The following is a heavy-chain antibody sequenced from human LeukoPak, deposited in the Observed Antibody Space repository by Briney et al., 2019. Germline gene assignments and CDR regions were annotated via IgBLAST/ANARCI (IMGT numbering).Heavy chain of an antibody. Sequence: ASVKVSCKASGYSFTNYDIKWVRQATGQGLEFMGWMNPNSGNTGYALKFQGRVTLTRNTSISIVYMELSSLRLDDTAVYYCARGGDRSSFDYWGQGTLVTVSS. CDR1: GYSFTNYD. CDR3: ARGGDRSSFDY. J-gene: IGHJ4*02. V-gene: IGHV1-8*01. CDR2: MNPNSGNT. D-gene: IGHD6-6*01.